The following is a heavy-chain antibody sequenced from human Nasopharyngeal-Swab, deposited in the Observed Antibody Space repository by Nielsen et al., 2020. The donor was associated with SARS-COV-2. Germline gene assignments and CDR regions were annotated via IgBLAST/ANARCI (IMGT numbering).Heavy chain of an antibody. Sequence: ASVTVSCKASGYTFTSYDTNWVRQATGQGLEWMGWMNPHSGNTGYAQKFQGRVTMTRNTSISTAYMELSSLRSEDTAVYYCARGLGYSSSWGLDYWGQGTLVTVSS. D-gene: IGHD6-13*01. CDR1: GYTFTSYD. V-gene: IGHV1-8*01. CDR3: ARGLGYSSSWGLDY. CDR2: MNPHSGNT. J-gene: IGHJ4*02.